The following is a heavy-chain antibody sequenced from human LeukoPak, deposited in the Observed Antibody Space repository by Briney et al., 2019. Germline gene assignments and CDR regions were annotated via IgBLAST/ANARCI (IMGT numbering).Heavy chain of an antibody. CDR3: ARDDAGWEYLDAFDI. J-gene: IGHJ3*02. D-gene: IGHD1-26*01. Sequence: GASVKVSCKASGGTFSSYAISWVRQAPGQGLEWMGWISPNSGGTNYAQKFQGRVTMTRDTSISTAYMELSRLRSDDTAVYYCARDDAGWEYLDAFDIWGQGTMVTVSS. V-gene: IGHV1-2*02. CDR1: GGTFSSYA. CDR2: ISPNSGGT.